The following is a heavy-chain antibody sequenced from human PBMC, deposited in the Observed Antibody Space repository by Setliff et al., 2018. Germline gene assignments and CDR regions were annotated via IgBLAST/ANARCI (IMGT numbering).Heavy chain of an antibody. J-gene: IGHJ4*02. V-gene: IGHV4-34*01. Sequence: SETLSLTCAVYGGSFSDYYWTWIRQPPGKGLEWIGEINHSGSTNYNPSLKSRVTISVDTSKNQFSLKLSSVTAADTAVYYCARGYYYGSGSYFFTTGPLGYFDYWGQGTLVTVSS. D-gene: IGHD3-10*01. CDR3: ARGYYYGSGSYFFTTGPLGYFDY. CDR2: INHSGST. CDR1: GGSFSDYY.